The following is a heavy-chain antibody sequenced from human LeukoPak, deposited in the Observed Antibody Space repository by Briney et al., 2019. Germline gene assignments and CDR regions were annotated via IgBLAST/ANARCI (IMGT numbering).Heavy chain of an antibody. Sequence: PGGSLRLSCAASGFTFSSYAMHWVRQAPGKGLEYVSAISSNGGSTYYANSVKGRFTISRDNSKNTLYLQMGSLRAEDMAVYYCARSQGYYSDALDIWGQGTMVTVSS. D-gene: IGHD3-10*01. CDR2: ISSNGGST. CDR1: GFTFSSYA. J-gene: IGHJ3*02. V-gene: IGHV3-64*01. CDR3: ARSQGYYSDALDI.